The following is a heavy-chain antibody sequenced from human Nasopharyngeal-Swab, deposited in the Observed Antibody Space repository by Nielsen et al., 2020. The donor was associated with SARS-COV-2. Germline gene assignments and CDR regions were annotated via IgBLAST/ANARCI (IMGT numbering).Heavy chain of an antibody. CDR3: ARHFYSRSSRLLYLDY. J-gene: IGHJ4*02. D-gene: IGHD6-6*01. CDR1: GYNFAVYI. Sequence: ASVKVSCKASGYNFAVYIMHWVRQAPGHGLEWMGWINAGNGDTKYSQKFQDRVTFTRDTSADTAYMELSSLRSEDTAVYFCARHFYSRSSRLLYLDYWGQGTLVTVSS. V-gene: IGHV1-3*01. CDR2: INAGNGDT.